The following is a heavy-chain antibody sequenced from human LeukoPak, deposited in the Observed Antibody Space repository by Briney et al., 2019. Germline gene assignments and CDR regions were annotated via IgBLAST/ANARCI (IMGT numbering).Heavy chain of an antibody. D-gene: IGHD3-3*01. CDR2: INWNGGST. V-gene: IGHV3-20*04. CDR1: GFTFDDYG. J-gene: IGHJ6*03. Sequence: GGSLRLSCAASGFTFDDYGMSWVRQAPGKGLEWVSGINWNGGSTGYADSVKGRFTISRDNAKNSLYLQMNSLRAENTALYYCARGEWLGYYYYMDVWGKGTTVTVSS. CDR3: ARGEWLGYYYYMDV.